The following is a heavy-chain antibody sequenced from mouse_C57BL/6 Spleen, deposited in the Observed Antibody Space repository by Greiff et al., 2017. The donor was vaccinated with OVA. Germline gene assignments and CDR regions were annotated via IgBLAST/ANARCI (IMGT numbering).Heavy chain of an antibody. V-gene: IGHV1-61*01. D-gene: IGHD1-1*01. CDR3: ARPLYGSSPWFAY. Sequence: VQLQQPGAELVRPGSSVKLSCKASGYTFTSYWMDWVKQRPGQGLEWIGNIYPSDSETHYNQKFKDKATLTVDKSSSTAYMQLSSLTSEDSAVYYCARPLYGSSPWFAYWGQGTLVTVSA. CDR1: GYTFTSYW. J-gene: IGHJ3*01. CDR2: IYPSDSET.